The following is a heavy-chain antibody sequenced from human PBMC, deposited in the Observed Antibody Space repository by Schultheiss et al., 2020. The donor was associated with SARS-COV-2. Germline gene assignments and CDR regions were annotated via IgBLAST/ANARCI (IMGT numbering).Heavy chain of an antibody. D-gene: IGHD6-6*01. CDR1: GFTFSSYA. CDR3: ARGDSSSFRNYYYYYGMDV. V-gene: IGHV3-30*04. J-gene: IGHJ6*02. Sequence: GGSLRLSCAASGFTFSSYAMHWVRQAPGKGLEWVAVISYDGSNKYYADSVKGRFTISRDNAKNSLYLQMNSLRAEDTAVYYCARGDSSSFRNYYYYYGMDVWGQGTTVTVSS. CDR2: ISYDGSNK.